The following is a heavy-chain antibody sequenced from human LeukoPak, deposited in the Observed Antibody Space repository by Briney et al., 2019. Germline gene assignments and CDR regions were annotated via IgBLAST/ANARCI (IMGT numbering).Heavy chain of an antibody. J-gene: IGHJ4*02. CDR1: GFTFSSYW. CDR2: INQNGSEK. Sequence: PGGSLRLSCAASGFTFSSYWMSWVRQAPGKGLEWVANINQNGSEKYYVDSVKGRFTISRDNAKNSLYLQRNSLRAEDTAVYYCARGKRLQYYFDYWGQGTLVTVSS. CDR3: ARGKRLQYYFDY. V-gene: IGHV3-7*01.